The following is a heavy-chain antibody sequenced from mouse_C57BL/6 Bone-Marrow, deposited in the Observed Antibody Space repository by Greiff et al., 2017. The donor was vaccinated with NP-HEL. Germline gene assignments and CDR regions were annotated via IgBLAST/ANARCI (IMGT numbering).Heavy chain of an antibody. D-gene: IGHD3-2*02. CDR1: GYAFSSYW. V-gene: IGHV1-80*01. J-gene: IGHJ2*01. CDR3: AREGRQLRPYFDY. Sequence: VKVVESGAELVKPGASVKISCKASGYAFSSYWMNWVKQRPGKGLEWIGQIYPGDGDTNYNGKFKGKATLTADKSSSTAYMQLSSLTSEDSAVYFCAREGRQLRPYFDYWGQGTTLTVSS. CDR2: IYPGDGDT.